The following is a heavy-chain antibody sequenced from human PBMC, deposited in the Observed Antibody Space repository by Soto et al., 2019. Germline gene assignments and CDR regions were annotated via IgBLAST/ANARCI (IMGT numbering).Heavy chain of an antibody. J-gene: IGHJ6*02. CDR1: GYTFDRYG. D-gene: IGHD2-15*01. V-gene: IGHV1-18*01. Sequence: QVQLVQSGAEVKKPGASVKVSCKASGYTFDRYGISWVRQAPGQGLEWMGWISTYNGNTNYAQKLKGRVTMTTDTFPSTAYMELRSLTYDDTAVYYCAREGYCSSGSCALYSHEYFGMDVWGQGTTVTVSS. CDR2: ISTYNGNT. CDR3: AREGYCSSGSCALYSHEYFGMDV.